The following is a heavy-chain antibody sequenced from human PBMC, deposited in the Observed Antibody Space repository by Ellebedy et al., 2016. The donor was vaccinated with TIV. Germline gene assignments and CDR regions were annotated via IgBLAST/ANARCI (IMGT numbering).Heavy chain of an antibody. CDR1: GFSISNHY. V-gene: IGHV3-74*01. D-gene: IGHD1-26*01. J-gene: IGHJ4*02. Sequence: GESLKISCAASGFSISNHYIHWVRQAPGKGLVWVSYINTDEITTNYADSVKGRFTISRDNARNALYLQMDSLRAEDTAVYYCVRDSERYSFDYWGLGTLVTVSS. CDR3: VRDSERYSFDY. CDR2: INTDEITT.